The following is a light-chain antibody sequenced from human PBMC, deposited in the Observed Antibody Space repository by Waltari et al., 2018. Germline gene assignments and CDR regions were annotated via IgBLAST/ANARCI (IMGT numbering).Light chain of an antibody. Sequence: DIQMTQSPSSLPASVGDRFTITCRESQSIRLYLNWYQQKPGKAPKLLIYAVYSLQSGVPARLSGRGSGTDFTMTISSLQPEDFGTYYCQQGYNTPPTFGQGTKVEIK. V-gene: IGKV1-39*01. CDR2: AVY. J-gene: IGKJ1*01. CDR3: QQGYNTPPT. CDR1: QSIRLY.